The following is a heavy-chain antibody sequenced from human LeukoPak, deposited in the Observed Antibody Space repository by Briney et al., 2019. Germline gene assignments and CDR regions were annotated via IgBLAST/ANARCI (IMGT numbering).Heavy chain of an antibody. CDR3: ARDAYYYDSSGYYSGVYFDY. CDR1: GFTFSSYG. D-gene: IGHD3-22*01. J-gene: IGHJ4*02. V-gene: IGHV3-33*01. Sequence: GGSLRLSCAASGFTFSSYGMHWVRQAPGKGLEWVAVIWYDGSNKYYADPVKGRFTISRDNSKNTLYLQMNSLRAEDTAVYYCARDAYYYDSSGYYSGVYFDYWGQGTLVTVSS. CDR2: IWYDGSNK.